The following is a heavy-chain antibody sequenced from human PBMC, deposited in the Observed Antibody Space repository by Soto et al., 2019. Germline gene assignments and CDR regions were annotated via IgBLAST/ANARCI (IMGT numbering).Heavy chain of an antibody. J-gene: IGHJ5*02. CDR2: VSTTGST. D-gene: IGHD2-2*02. CDR1: GASIGNHY. Sequence: SQTLSLTCTVSGASIGNHYWRWIRQSPLKVLEWIGYVSTTGSTSYSRSIQGRVNISVESSKNRNSMSLRSVTAADTAIYYCARESAFCSTMCYRNNYFDPSGQGVMVTVPS. V-gene: IGHV4-59*11. CDR3: ARESAFCSTMCYRNNYFDP.